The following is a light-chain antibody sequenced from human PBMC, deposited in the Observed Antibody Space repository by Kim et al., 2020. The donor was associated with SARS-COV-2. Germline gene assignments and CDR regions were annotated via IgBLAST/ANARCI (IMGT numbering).Light chain of an antibody. CDR3: QQRSNWIT. J-gene: IGKJ5*01. V-gene: IGKV3-11*01. CDR1: QSVSSY. CDR2: DAS. Sequence: FLPPGERATLSCRASQSVSSYLAWYQQKPGQAPRLLIYDASNRATGIPARFSGSGSGTDFTLTISSLEPEDFAVYYCQQRSNWITFGQGTRLEIK.